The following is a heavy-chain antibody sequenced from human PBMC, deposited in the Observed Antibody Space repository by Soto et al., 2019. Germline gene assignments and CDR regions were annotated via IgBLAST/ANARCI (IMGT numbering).Heavy chain of an antibody. Sequence: SETLSLTCTVSGGSISSGDYYWSWIRQPPGKGLEWIGYIYYSGSTYYNPSLKSRVTISVDTSKNQFSLKLSSVTAADTAVYYCARDAYYYDSSGYSNWFDPWGQGTLVTVSS. J-gene: IGHJ5*02. CDR1: GGSISSGDYY. CDR3: ARDAYYYDSSGYSNWFDP. CDR2: IYYSGST. D-gene: IGHD3-22*01. V-gene: IGHV4-30-4*01.